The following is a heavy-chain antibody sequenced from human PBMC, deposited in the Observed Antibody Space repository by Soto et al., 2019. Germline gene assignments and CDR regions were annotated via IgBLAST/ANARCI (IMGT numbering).Heavy chain of an antibody. CDR2: LSYGGIT. CDR3: ARNLVRGSGSHYGMDV. D-gene: IGHD3-10*01. CDR1: GGYIGNYY. Sequence: SETLSLTCTVSGGYIGNYYWSWIRQPPGKGLEWIGYLSYGGITNYNPSLKSRITMSGDTSKNQFSLKLTSVTAADTAVYYCARNLVRGSGSHYGMDVWGQGTTVTVSS. J-gene: IGHJ6*02. V-gene: IGHV4-59*01.